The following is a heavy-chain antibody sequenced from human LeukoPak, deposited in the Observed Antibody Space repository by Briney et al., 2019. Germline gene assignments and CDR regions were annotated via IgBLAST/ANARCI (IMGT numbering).Heavy chain of an antibody. CDR2: IYPGDSDT. CDR1: GYRFTSYW. CDR3: ARRESSTMVRGAPGWFDP. Sequence: GESLKISCKGSGYRFTSYWIGWVRQMPGKGLEWMGIIYPGDSDTRYSPSFQGQVTISADKSISTAYLQWSSLKASDTAMYYCARRESSTMVRGAPGWFDPWGQGTLVTVSS. J-gene: IGHJ5*02. V-gene: IGHV5-51*01. D-gene: IGHD3-10*01.